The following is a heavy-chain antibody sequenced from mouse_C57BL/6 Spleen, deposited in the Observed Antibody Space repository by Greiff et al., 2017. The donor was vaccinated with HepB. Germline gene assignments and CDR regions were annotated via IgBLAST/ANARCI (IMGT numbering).Heavy chain of an antibody. J-gene: IGHJ2*01. Sequence: EVHLVESGGDLVKPGGSLKLSCAASGFTFSSYGMSWVRQTPDKRLEWVATISSGGSYTYYPDSVKGRFTISRDNAKNTLYLQMSSLKSEDTAMYYCARRDYYYGDYLDYWGQGTTLTVSS. CDR3: ARRDYYYGDYLDY. CDR2: ISSGGSYT. V-gene: IGHV5-6*01. D-gene: IGHD1-1*01. CDR1: GFTFSSYG.